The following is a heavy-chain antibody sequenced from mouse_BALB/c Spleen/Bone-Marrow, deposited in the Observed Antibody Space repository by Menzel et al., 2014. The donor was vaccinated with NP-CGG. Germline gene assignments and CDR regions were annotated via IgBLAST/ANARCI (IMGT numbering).Heavy chain of an antibody. D-gene: IGHD2-3*01. CDR3: ATDGYFAY. V-gene: IGHV2-6-7*01. Sequence: VHLVESGPGLVAPSQSLSITCTVSGFSLTGYGLNWVRQPPGKGLEWLGMIWGDGSTDYNSALKSRLSISKDNSKSQVFLKMNSLQTDDTARYYCATDGYFAYWGQGTLVTVSA. J-gene: IGHJ3*01. CDR2: IWGDGST. CDR1: GFSLTGYG.